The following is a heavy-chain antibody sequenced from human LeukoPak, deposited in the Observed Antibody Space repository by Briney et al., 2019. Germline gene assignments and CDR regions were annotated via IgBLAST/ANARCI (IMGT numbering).Heavy chain of an antibody. J-gene: IGHJ4*02. CDR1: GFTFSNYW. CDR3: AKGSSSGWPYFFDY. D-gene: IGHD6-19*01. V-gene: IGHV3-7*05. Sequence: GGSLRLSCAASGFTFSNYWMSWVRQAPGIGLEWLANIKEDGSEEFYVDSVKGRFTISRDNSKSTLYLEMNSLRAEDTAVYYCAKGSSSGWPYFFDYWGQGTLVTVSS. CDR2: IKEDGSEE.